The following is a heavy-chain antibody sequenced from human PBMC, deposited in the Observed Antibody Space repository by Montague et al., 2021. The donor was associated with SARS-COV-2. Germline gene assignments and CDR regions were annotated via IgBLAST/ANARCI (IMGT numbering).Heavy chain of an antibody. CDR3: ARTEYNRHDWFDP. J-gene: IGHJ5*02. CDR2: IFHSGIT. V-gene: IGHV4-59*13. D-gene: IGHD1-14*01. CDR1: GGSISSYY. Sequence: SETLSLTCSVSGGSISSYYWSWIRQSPGKGLEWIGYIFHSGITDYNPSLKSRVTISIDMSKNQFSLQLNSVTAADSAVYYCARTEYNRHDWFDPWGQGTLVTVSS.